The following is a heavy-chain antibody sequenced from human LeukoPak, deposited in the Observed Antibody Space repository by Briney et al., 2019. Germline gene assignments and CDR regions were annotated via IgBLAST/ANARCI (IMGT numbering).Heavy chain of an antibody. CDR1: GGSISSYY. J-gene: IGHJ4*02. Sequence: SETLSLTCTVSGGSISSYYWSWIRQPPGKGLEWIGYINDSGSTNSNPSLKSRVTMSVDTSKNQFSLQVNSVTPEDTAVYYCARAPTPIIAVAGSFDYWGQGTLVTVSS. CDR2: INDSGST. D-gene: IGHD6-19*01. CDR3: ARAPTPIIAVAGSFDY. V-gene: IGHV4-59*12.